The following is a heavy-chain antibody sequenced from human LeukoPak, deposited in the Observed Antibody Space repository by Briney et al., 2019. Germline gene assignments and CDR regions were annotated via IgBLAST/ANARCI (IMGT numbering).Heavy chain of an antibody. CDR1: GDSLNNRY. CDR3: TSGTDSRKLAY. J-gene: IGHJ4*02. D-gene: IGHD3-22*01. Sequence: SETLSLTCTVSGDSLNNRYWDWIRQPPGKGQEWIGEIHAVEGTNYNPSLRSRVTVSLDTSKNQFSLKMSSVTAADTAVYYCTSGTDSRKLAYWGQGTLVTVSS. CDR2: IHAVEGT. V-gene: IGHV4-34*01.